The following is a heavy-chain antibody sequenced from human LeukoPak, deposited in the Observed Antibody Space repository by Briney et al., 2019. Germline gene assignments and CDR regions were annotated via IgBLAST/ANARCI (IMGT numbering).Heavy chain of an antibody. CDR1: GYNFPTYW. Sequence: GESLKISCRVSGYNFPTYWIAWFRQMPGKGLEWMGVLYPADSHTTYSPSFQGQVTISADRSSSAAYLQWSSLKASDTAMYYCARLHGAGAFDYWGQGTPVTVSS. V-gene: IGHV5-51*01. J-gene: IGHJ4*02. CDR3: ARLHGAGAFDY. CDR2: LYPADSHT. D-gene: IGHD4/OR15-4a*01.